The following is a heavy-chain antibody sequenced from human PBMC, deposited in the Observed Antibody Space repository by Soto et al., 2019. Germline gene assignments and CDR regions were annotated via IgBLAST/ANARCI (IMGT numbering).Heavy chain of an antibody. D-gene: IGHD3-9*01. V-gene: IGHV4-31*03. CDR1: GVSIRSGGYY. Sequence: SETLSLTCSVSGVSIRSGGYYWNWIRQHPGKGLEWIGYIYYSGNTYYNPSLKSRITISIDTSKNQFSLNLSSVTAADTAVYYCARLTYLDWKYSDIWGQGALVTVSS. CDR3: ARLTYLDWKYSDI. CDR2: IYYSGNT. J-gene: IGHJ4*02.